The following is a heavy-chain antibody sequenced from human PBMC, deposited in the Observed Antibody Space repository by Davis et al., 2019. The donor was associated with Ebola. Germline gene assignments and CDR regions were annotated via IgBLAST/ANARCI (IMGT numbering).Heavy chain of an antibody. Sequence: AASVKVSCKASGYTFTSYAMHWVRQAPGQRLEWMGWINAGNGNTKYSQKFQGRVTITRDTSASTAYMELSSLRSEDTAVYYRARDWAGTAARPYYYYGMDVWGQGTTVTVSS. V-gene: IGHV1-3*01. D-gene: IGHD6-6*01. CDR1: GYTFTSYA. J-gene: IGHJ6*02. CDR3: ARDWAGTAARPYYYYGMDV. CDR2: INAGNGNT.